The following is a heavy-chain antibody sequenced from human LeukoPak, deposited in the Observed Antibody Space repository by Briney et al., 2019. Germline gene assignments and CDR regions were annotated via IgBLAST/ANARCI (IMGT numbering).Heavy chain of an antibody. D-gene: IGHD3-10*01. V-gene: IGHV3-13*01. Sequence: PGGSLRLSCAASGFTFSSYDMHWVRQATGKGLEWVSAIGTAGDTYYPGSVKGRFTISRENAKNSSYLQMNSLRAGDTAVYYCARGGRDYYGSLDYWGQGTLVTVSS. CDR2: IGTAGDT. CDR3: ARGGRDYYGSLDY. CDR1: GFTFSSYD. J-gene: IGHJ4*02.